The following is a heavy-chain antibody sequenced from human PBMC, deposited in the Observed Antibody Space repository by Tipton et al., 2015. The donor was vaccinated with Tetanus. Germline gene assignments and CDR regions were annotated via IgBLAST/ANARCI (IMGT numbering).Heavy chain of an antibody. V-gene: IGHV4-4*07. CDR3: ARGDCSGGSCAIDY. D-gene: IGHD2-15*01. J-gene: IGHJ4*02. CDR2: IYHSGST. CDR1: GGSIGTYY. Sequence: TLSLTCTVSGGSIGTYYWSRIRQPAGKGLEWIGRIYHSGSTNYNPSLKSRVTISVDKSKNQFSLRLTSVTAADTAVYYCARGDCSGGSCAIDYWGQGTLVTVSS.